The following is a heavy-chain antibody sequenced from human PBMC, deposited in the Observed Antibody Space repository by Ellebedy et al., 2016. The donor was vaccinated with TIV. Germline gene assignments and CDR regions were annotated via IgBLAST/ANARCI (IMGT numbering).Heavy chain of an antibody. J-gene: IGHJ4*02. CDR1: GFTFSGYA. Sequence: GESLKISCAASGFTFSGYAMSWVRQAPGKGLEWVSGITGRSSRTYYEGSVQGRFSISRDNSKNTLYLQMSSLRAEDTAIYYCAKDLGLAPGDWGQGTLVTVSS. D-gene: IGHD6-19*01. CDR3: AKDLGLAPGD. CDR2: ITGRSSRT. V-gene: IGHV3-23*01.